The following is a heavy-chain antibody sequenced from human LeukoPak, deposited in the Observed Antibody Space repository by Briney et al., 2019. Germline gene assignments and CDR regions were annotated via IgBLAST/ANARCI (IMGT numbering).Heavy chain of an antibody. CDR1: GFTFSTYG. D-gene: IGHD4-23*01. V-gene: IGHV3-30*02. Sequence: PGGSLRLSCAASGFTFSTYGMHWVRQAPGKGLEWMTFIQAGGDEKYYAESVKGRFTVSRDNSKNTLCLQMNSLRAEDTAVYYCARDTPGYGGDDFDYWGQGALVTVSS. J-gene: IGHJ4*02. CDR2: IQAGGDEK. CDR3: ARDTPGYGGDDFDY.